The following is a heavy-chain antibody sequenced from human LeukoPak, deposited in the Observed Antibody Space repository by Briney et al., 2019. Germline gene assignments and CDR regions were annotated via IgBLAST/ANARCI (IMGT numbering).Heavy chain of an antibody. D-gene: IGHD5-24*01. CDR3: ARDRIGSRDGYNRLDY. Sequence: PGGSLRLSCAASGFTFSSYGMHWVRQAPGKGLEWVAVIWYDGSNKYYADSVKGRFTISRGNSKNTLYLQMNSLRAEDTAMYYCARDRIGSRDGYNRLDYWGQGTLVTVS. V-gene: IGHV3-33*01. CDR2: IWYDGSNK. CDR1: GFTFSSYG. J-gene: IGHJ4*02.